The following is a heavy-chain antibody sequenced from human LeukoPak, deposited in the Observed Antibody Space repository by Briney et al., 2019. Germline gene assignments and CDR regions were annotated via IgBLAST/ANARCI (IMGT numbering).Heavy chain of an antibody. V-gene: IGHV3-48*02. CDR2: ISSSSSDI. Sequence: PGGSLRLSGVVSGFTFSSYSMNWVRQAAGKGLEWVSYISSSSSDIYYADSVKGRFTISRDNAKNSLYLQMNSLRDEDTAVYYCTSWDDWGQGTLVTVSS. J-gene: IGHJ4*02. CDR1: GFTFSSYS. CDR3: TSWDD.